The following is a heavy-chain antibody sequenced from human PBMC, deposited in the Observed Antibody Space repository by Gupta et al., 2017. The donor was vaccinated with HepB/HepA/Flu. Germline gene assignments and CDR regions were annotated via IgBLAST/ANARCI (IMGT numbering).Heavy chain of an antibody. CDR1: GITLTSSA. J-gene: IGHJ6*04. V-gene: IGHV3-30*04. D-gene: IGHD4-23*01. CDR3: ATDQRSVGWGLINYGMDV. CDR2: LSYDGKNK. Sequence: QVQPVESGGGVVQPGRSLRLPRAAYGITLTSSAMHWVRQAPGKGLEWVAALSYDGKNKYYRDSVQGRFTISRDNSKNTLFVQMNSLRPEDTAVYYCATDQRSVGWGLINYGMDVWGKGTTVTVSS.